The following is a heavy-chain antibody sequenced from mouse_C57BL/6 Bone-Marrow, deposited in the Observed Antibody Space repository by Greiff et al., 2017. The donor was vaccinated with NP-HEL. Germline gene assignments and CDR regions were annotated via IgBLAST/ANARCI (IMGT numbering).Heavy chain of an antibody. CDR2: IYPRSGNT. J-gene: IGHJ2*01. CDR3: ARHYDGYSRDFDY. Sequence: VQGVESGAELARPGASVKLSCKASGYTFTSYGISWVKQRTGQGLEWIGEIYPRSGNTYYNEKFKGKATLTADKSSSTAYMELRSLTSEDSAVYFCARHYDGYSRDFDYWGQGTTLTVSS. V-gene: IGHV1-81*01. CDR1: GYTFTSYG. D-gene: IGHD2-3*01.